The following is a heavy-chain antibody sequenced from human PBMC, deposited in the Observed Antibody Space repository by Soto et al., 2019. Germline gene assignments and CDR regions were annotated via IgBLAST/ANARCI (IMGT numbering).Heavy chain of an antibody. CDR3: ARGSKDSYPGSRIFDF. CDR2: ITDTGGDA. V-gene: IGHV3-23*01. D-gene: IGHD3-10*01. CDR1: GISFGRRA. Sequence: GALRLSSEDSGISFGRRAMSWVRQAPGGGLEWVSTITDTGGDAKYADSVRGRFTISRDNSKKTLYLQMSSMRADDSAVYFCARGSKDSYPGSRIFDFWGRGTLVPVSS. J-gene: IGHJ4*02.